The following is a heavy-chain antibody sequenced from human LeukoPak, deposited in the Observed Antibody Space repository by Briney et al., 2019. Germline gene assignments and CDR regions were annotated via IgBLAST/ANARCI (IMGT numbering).Heavy chain of an antibody. CDR3: ARGGYCSSTSCYGYYYMDV. Sequence: PRASVKVSCKASGYTFTSYDISWVQQALGQGLEWMGGIIPIFGTANYAQKFQGRVTITADESTSTAYMELSSLRSEDTAVYYCARGGYCSSTSCYGYYYMDVWGKGTTVTVSS. V-gene: IGHV1-69*13. CDR1: GYTFTSYD. D-gene: IGHD2-2*01. CDR2: IIPIFGTA. J-gene: IGHJ6*03.